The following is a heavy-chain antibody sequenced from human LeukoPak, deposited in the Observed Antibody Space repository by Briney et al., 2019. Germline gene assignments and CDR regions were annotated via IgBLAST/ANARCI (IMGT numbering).Heavy chain of an antibody. Sequence: GGSLRLSCAASGFTFDDYATHWVRQAPGKGLEWVSGISWNSGSIGYADSVKGRFTISRDNAKNSLYLQMNSLRAEDTALYYCARDYSNYYWLDYWGQGTLVTVSS. V-gene: IGHV3-9*01. J-gene: IGHJ4*02. D-gene: IGHD4-11*01. CDR3: ARDYSNYYWLDY. CDR1: GFTFDDYA. CDR2: ISWNSGSI.